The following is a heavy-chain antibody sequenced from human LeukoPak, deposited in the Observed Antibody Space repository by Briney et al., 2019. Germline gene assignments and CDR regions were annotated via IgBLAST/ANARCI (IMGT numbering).Heavy chain of an antibody. CDR3: AKVGIIMLRGIIPRPSGMNV. CDR2: IIPIFGTA. J-gene: IGHJ6*02. Sequence: ASVKVSCKASGGTFSSYAISWVRQAPGQGLEWMGGIIPIFGTANYAQKFQGRVTITADESTSTAYMELSSLRSEDTAVYYCAKVGIIMLRGIIPRPSGMNVWGQGTTVTVSS. V-gene: IGHV1-69*13. CDR1: GGTFSSYA. D-gene: IGHD3-10*01.